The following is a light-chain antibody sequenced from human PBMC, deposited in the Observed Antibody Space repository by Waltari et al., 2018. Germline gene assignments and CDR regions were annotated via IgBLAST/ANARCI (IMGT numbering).Light chain of an antibody. Sequence: EVVLTQSPAILSLSPGERATLSCRASQSVRTFVAWYQQKPGQAPRLLIYDASNRAPGIPARFSGSGSGTDFTLTISSLEPEDFAVYYCQQRSKWPLTFGGGTKVEIK. CDR3: QQRSKWPLT. J-gene: IGKJ4*01. CDR2: DAS. CDR1: QSVRTF. V-gene: IGKV3-11*01.